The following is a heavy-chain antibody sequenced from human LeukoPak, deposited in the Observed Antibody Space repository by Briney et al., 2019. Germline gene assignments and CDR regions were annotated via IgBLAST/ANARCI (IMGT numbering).Heavy chain of an antibody. D-gene: IGHD5-12*01. Sequence: SETLSLTCAVYGEFFIGYYWTWIRQSPGKGLEWIGEINHSGSTNYNPSLKSRVTVSVDTSKNQFSLRLASVTAADTAVYYCARAPETVAIDYWGQGTLVTVSS. J-gene: IGHJ4*02. V-gene: IGHV4-34*01. CDR2: INHSGST. CDR3: ARAPETVAIDY. CDR1: GEFFIGYY.